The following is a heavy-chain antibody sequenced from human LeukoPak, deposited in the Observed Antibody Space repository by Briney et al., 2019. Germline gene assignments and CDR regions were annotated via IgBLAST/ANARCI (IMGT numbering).Heavy chain of an antibody. D-gene: IGHD3-22*01. CDR1: GFTFSSYG. J-gene: IGHJ4*02. CDR2: IRYDGSNK. CDR3: AKDVRQEDTYYYDSSGYYFDY. V-gene: IGHV3-30*02. Sequence: PGGSLRLSCAASGFTFSSYGMHWVRQAPGKGLEWVAFIRYDGSNKYYADSVKGRFTISRDNSKNTLYLQMNSLRAGDTAVYYCAKDVRQEDTYYYDSSGYYFDYWGQGTLVTVSS.